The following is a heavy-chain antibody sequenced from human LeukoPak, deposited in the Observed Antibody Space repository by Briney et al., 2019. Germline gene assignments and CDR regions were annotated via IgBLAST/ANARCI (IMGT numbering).Heavy chain of an antibody. CDR3: AKDCKSSSGYGSGAFDI. Sequence: HPGGSLRLSCAASGFTFSSYSMNWVRQAPGKGLEWVSGISGSGDSTYYADSVMGRFTISRDNSKNTLSLQMNSLRAEDTAVYYCAKDCKSSSGYGSGAFDIWGQGTMVTVSS. CDR1: GFTFSSYS. D-gene: IGHD3-22*01. CDR2: ISGSGDST. J-gene: IGHJ3*02. V-gene: IGHV3-23*01.